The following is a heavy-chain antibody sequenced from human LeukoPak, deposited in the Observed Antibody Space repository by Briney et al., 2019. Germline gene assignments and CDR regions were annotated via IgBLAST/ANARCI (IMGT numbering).Heavy chain of an antibody. Sequence: GGSLRLSCAASGFTFSSYSMNWVRQAPGKGLEWVSYISSSSSTIYYADSVKGRFTISRDNAKNSLYLQMNSLRDEDTAVYYCARDLEYCSSTSCYQAIFDYWGQGTLVTVSS. V-gene: IGHV3-48*02. J-gene: IGHJ4*02. CDR3: ARDLEYCSSTSCYQAIFDY. CDR1: GFTFSSYS. D-gene: IGHD2-2*01. CDR2: ISSSSSTI.